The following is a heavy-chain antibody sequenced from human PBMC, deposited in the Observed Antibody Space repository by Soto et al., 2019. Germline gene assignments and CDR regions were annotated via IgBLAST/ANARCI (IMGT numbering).Heavy chain of an antibody. CDR1: GYIFTNND. V-gene: IGHV1-8*01. CDR2: MNPGSGDT. D-gene: IGHD3-16*01. Sequence: ASVKVSCKASGYIFTNNDVSWVRQATGQGLEWMGWMNPGSGDTGYAQKFQGRVTMTRDISIATAYMELSSLRSDDTAIYYCARMATFGSLNWFDPRGQGTLVTVS. CDR3: ARMATFGSLNWFDP. J-gene: IGHJ5*02.